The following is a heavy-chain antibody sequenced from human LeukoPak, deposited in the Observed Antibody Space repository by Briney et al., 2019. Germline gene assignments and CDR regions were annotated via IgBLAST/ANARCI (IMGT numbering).Heavy chain of an antibody. D-gene: IGHD3-22*01. CDR2: ISAYNGNT. CDR3: ASLKNYYDSSGYLVTDAFDI. J-gene: IGHJ3*02. V-gene: IGHV1-18*01. Sequence: ASVKVSCKAPGYTFTSYGISWVRQAPGQGLEWMGWISAYNGNTNYAQKLQGRVTTTTDTSTSTAYMELRSLKSDDTAVYYCASLKNYYDSSGYLVTDAFDIWGQGTMVTVSS. CDR1: GYTFTSYG.